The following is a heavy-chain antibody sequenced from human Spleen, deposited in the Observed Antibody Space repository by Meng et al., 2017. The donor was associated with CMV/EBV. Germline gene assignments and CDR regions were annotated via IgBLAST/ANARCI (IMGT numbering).Heavy chain of an antibody. J-gene: IGHJ4*02. V-gene: IGHV4-61*01. CDR3: AVYDFWSGKSLDY. D-gene: IGHD3-3*01. CDR2: VHFSGSA. CDR1: GGSVSSGSHY. Sequence: GSLRLSCTVSGGSVSSGSHYWSWLRQPPGKGLEWLGYVHFSGSANYNPSLESRLSMSVDTSQNRLYLKLSSVTAADTAVYYCAVYDFWSGKSLDYWGQGTLVTVSS.